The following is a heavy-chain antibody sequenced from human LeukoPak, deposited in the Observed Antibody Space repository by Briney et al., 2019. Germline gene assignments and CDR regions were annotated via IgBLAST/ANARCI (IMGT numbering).Heavy chain of an antibody. Sequence: SETLSLTCAVSGGSFSGYYWSWIRQPPGKGLEWIGEMHYSGATNYDPTLKSRVTISADTSKNQFSLKLTSVSAADAVVYFCARGNLDGFYFDFWGRGTLVTVSS. CDR3: ARGNLDGFYFDF. J-gene: IGHJ4*02. CDR2: MHYSGAT. D-gene: IGHD5-24*01. V-gene: IGHV4-34*01. CDR1: GGSFSGYY.